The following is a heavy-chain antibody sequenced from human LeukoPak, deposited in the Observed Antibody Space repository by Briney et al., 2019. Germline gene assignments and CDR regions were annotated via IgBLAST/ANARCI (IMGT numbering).Heavy chain of an antibody. Sequence: SETLSLTCTVSGASISSSIYYWSWIRQPPGKGLEWIGTAYYTGGIYYNPSHNRRVTISVDTSKNQFSLKLTSVTAADTAVYFCARVGHYSNWGTQWFDPWGQGTLVTVSS. J-gene: IGHJ5*02. V-gene: IGHV4-39*07. CDR1: GASISSSIYY. CDR2: AYYTGGI. CDR3: ARVGHYSNWGTQWFDP. D-gene: IGHD7-27*01.